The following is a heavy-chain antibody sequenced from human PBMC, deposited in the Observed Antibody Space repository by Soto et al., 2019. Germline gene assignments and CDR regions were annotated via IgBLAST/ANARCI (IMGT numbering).Heavy chain of an antibody. J-gene: IGHJ6*02. CDR2: IYYSGTT. Sequence: PSETLSLTCTVSGGSISSGEYYWSWIRQPPGEGLEWIGNIYYSGTTYNNPSLKSRVTISVDTSKNQFSLKLSSVTAADTAVYYCARLIGRRFGELSGYYYYGMDVWGQGTTVTVSS. CDR1: GGSISSGEYY. CDR3: ARLIGRRFGELSGYYYYGMDV. V-gene: IGHV4-39*01. D-gene: IGHD3-10*01.